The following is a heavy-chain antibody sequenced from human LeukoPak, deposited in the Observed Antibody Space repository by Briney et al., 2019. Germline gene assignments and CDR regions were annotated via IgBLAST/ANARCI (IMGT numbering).Heavy chain of an antibody. V-gene: IGHV4-38-2*01. CDR3: ARNSSGIHFDY. CDR2: IYNSGST. J-gene: IGHJ4*01. CDR1: GYSISNTHY. D-gene: IGHD3-22*01. Sequence: SETLSLTCAVSGYSISNTHYWGWIRQPPGKGLEWIGSIYNSGSTHYNPSLKSRVTISVDTSMNQFSLKLSSVTAADTAVYYCARNSSGIHFDYRGRGTLVTVSS.